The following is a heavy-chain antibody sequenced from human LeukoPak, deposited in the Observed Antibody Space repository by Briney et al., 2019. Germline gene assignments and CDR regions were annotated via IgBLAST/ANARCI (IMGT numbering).Heavy chain of an antibody. D-gene: IGHD1-1*01. CDR1: GGSISSSNW. Sequence: SGTLSLTCAVSGGSISSSNWWSWVRQPPGKGLEWIGEIYHSGSTNYNPSLKSRVTISVDKSKNQFSLKLSSVTAADTAVYYCARDPGGIGNWFYFDYWGQGTLVTVSS. V-gene: IGHV4-4*02. CDR2: IYHSGST. J-gene: IGHJ4*02. CDR3: ARDPGGIGNWFYFDY.